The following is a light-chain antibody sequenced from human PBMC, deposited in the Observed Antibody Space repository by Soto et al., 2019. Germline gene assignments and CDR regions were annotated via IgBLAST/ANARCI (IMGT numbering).Light chain of an antibody. CDR2: SNS. J-gene: IGLJ3*02. CDR3: QSYDSSLSAAV. CDR1: TSNIGAGYD. V-gene: IGLV1-40*01. Sequence: QSVLTQPPSVSGAPGQKVIISCTGSTSNIGAGYDVHWYQQLPGTAPKLLIYSNSNRPSGVPDRLSGSKSGTSASLAITGLQVEDEADYHCQSYDSSLSAAVFGGGTKLTVL.